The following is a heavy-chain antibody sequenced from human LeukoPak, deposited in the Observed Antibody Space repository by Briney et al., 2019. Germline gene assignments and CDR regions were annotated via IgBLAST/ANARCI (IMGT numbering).Heavy chain of an antibody. CDR1: GGSISGSY. D-gene: IGHD4-17*01. J-gene: IGHJ4*02. CDR3: ARGIESYGDYGY. CDR2: MYNSGST. Sequence: PSETLSLTCTVSGGSISGSYWSWIRQPTGKGLEWIAYMYNSGSTNYNPSLKSRVTISIDTSKNQFSLKLSSLTAADTAIYYCARGIESYGDYGYWGQGILVTVSS. V-gene: IGHV4-59*01.